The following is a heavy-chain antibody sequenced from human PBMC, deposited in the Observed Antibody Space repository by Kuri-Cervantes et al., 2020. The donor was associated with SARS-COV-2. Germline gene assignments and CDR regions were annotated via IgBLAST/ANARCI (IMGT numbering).Heavy chain of an antibody. D-gene: IGHD1-14*01. CDR1: GFNFSNFH. CDR2: ISGTSTHT. CDR3: AKVTRIYYYYYYMDV. J-gene: IGHJ6*03. Sequence: GESLKISCPASGFNFSNFHMNWVRQAPGKGLEWVASISGTSTHTYYADSLKGRFAISRDNAKNSLYLQMNSLRAEDTALYYCAKVTRIYYYYYYMDVWGKGTTVTVSS. V-gene: IGHV3-21*04.